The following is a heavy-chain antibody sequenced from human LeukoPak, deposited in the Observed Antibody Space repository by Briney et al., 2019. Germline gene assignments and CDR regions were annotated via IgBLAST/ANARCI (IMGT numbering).Heavy chain of an antibody. V-gene: IGHV4-4*07. J-gene: IGHJ4*02. CDR2: IYSSGYT. CDR1: GGSISGYY. CDR3: AREFKE. Sequence: PSETLSLTCTVSGGSISGYYWGWIRQPAGKGPQWIGRIYSSGYTYYNPSLKSRVTMSVDTPKNHFSLMVTSVTAADTAVYYCAREFKEWGQGTLVTVSS.